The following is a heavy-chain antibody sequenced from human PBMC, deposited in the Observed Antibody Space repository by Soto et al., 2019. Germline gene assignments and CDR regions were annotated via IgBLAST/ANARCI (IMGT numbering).Heavy chain of an antibody. CDR1: GGTFSSYA. D-gene: IGHD3-3*01. CDR3: ARGRYDFWSGHPAPHFDY. V-gene: IGHV1-69*13. J-gene: IGHJ4*02. Sequence: SVKVSCKASGGTFSSYAISWVRQAPGQGLEWMGGIIPIFGTANYAQKFQGRVTITADESTSTAYMELSSLRSEDTAVYYCARGRYDFWSGHPAPHFDYWGQGTLVTVSS. CDR2: IIPIFGTA.